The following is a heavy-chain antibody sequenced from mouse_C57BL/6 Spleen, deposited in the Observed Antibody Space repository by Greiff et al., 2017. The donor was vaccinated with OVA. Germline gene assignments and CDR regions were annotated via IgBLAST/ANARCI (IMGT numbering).Heavy chain of an antibody. CDR2: ISSGSSTI. CDR3: ALGSSYLYYAMDY. CDR1: GFTFSDYG. J-gene: IGHJ4*01. V-gene: IGHV5-17*01. Sequence: EVQGVASGGGLVKPGGSLKLSCAASGFTFSDYGMHWVRQAPEKGLEWVAYISSGSSTIYYADTVKGRFPISSDNAKNTLFLQMTSLRSEDTAMYYCALGSSYLYYAMDYWGQGTSVTVSS. D-gene: IGHD1-1*01.